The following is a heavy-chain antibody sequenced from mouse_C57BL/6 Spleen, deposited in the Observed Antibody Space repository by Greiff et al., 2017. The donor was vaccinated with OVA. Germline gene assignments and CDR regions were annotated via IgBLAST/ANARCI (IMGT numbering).Heavy chain of an antibody. CDR2: IYPGDGDT. V-gene: IGHV1-82*01. D-gene: IGHD1-1*01. CDR3: ARAFYYYGSDAMDY. CDR1: GYAFSSSW. Sequence: QVQLKESGPELVKPGASVKISCKASGYAFSSSWMNWVKQRPGKGLEWIGRIYPGDGDTNYNGKFKGKATLTADKSSSTAYMQLSWLTSEDSAVYFCARAFYYYGSDAMDYWGQGTSVTVSS. J-gene: IGHJ4*01.